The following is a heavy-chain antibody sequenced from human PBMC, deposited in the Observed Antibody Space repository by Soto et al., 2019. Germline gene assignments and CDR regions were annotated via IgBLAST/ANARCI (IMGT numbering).Heavy chain of an antibody. D-gene: IGHD6-13*01. CDR1: GLSFSSYA. CDR3: AKLNLFVSAAAGRGPFDY. CDR2: VSGSGGNT. V-gene: IGHV3-23*01. Sequence: GRSMRLSCAAGGLSFSSYAMSWVRQDPGKGLEWVSAVSGSGGNTYYADSVQGRFTISRDNSKNMLNLQMNSLRAEDTAVYYCAKLNLFVSAAAGRGPFDYWGQGTLVTVS. J-gene: IGHJ4*02.